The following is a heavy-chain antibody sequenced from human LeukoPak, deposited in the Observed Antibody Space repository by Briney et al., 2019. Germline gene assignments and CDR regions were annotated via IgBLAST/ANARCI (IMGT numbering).Heavy chain of an antibody. D-gene: IGHD2-2*02. CDR2: ISSSSSYI. CDR1: GFTFSSYS. J-gene: IGHJ5*02. Sequence: GGSLRLSCAASGFTFSSYSMNWVRQAPGKGLEWVSSISSSSSYIYYADSVKGRFTISRDNAKNSLYLQMNSLRAEDTDVYYCVRIPNTAGFPNWFDPWGQGTLVTVSS. V-gene: IGHV3-21*01. CDR3: VRIPNTAGFPNWFDP.